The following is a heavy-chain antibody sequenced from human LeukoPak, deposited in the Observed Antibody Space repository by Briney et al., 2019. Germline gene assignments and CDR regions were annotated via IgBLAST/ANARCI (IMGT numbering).Heavy chain of an antibody. CDR3: VRGSAFGDLDS. Sequence: GGSLRLSCVASGFTFSSYGMSWVRQAPGKGLEYVSAISSNGGSTYYADSVKGRFTISRDNSKNTLHLQMSSLRAEDTAVYYCVRGSAFGDLDSWGQGTLVTVSS. D-gene: IGHD3-10*01. CDR1: GFTFSSYG. J-gene: IGHJ4*02. CDR2: ISSNGGST. V-gene: IGHV3-64D*09.